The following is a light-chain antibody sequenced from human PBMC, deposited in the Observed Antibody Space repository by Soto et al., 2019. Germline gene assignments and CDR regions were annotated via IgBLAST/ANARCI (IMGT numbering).Light chain of an antibody. V-gene: IGKV1-39*01. CDR1: QSISSY. Sequence: DIQMTQSPSSLSASVGDRVTITCRASQSISSYLNWYQQKPGEAPKLLIYAASSLQSGVPSRFSGSGSGTDFTLTISSLQPEDFATYHCQQSYSTHRTFGQGTKVDIK. J-gene: IGKJ1*01. CDR3: QQSYSTHRT. CDR2: AAS.